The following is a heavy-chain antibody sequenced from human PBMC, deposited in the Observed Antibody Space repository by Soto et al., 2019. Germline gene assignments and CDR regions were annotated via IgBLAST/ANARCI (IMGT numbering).Heavy chain of an antibody. J-gene: IGHJ3*02. CDR1: GVTFSSYG. D-gene: IGHD4-17*01. Sequence: PGGSLRLSCAASGVTFSSYGMHWVRQAPGKGLEWVAVISYDGSNKYYADSVKGRFTISRDNSKNTLYLQMNSLRAEDTAVYYCAKGRAYGELIDAFDIWGKGTMVTVSS. CDR2: ISYDGSNK. CDR3: AKGRAYGELIDAFDI. V-gene: IGHV3-30*18.